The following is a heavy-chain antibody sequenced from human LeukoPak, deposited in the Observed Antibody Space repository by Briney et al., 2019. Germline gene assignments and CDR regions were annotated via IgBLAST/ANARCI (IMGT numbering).Heavy chain of an antibody. Sequence: GGSLRLSCAASGFTFNYSWMSWVRQVPGKGLEWVGQTVSEIDGGTTDYATPAKGRFTISRDDSKSTLYLQMNSLKIEDTAVYYCTTDEDWNYARKDVWGQGATVIVSS. V-gene: IGHV3-15*04. CDR1: GFTFNYSW. D-gene: IGHD1-7*01. J-gene: IGHJ6*02. CDR3: TTDEDWNYARKDV. CDR2: TVSEIDGGTT.